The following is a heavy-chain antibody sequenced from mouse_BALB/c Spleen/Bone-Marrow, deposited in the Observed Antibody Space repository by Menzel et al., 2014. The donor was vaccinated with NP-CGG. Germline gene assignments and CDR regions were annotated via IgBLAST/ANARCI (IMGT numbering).Heavy chain of an antibody. CDR2: ILPGIGIT. CDR1: GYTFSSYW. J-gene: IGHJ3*01. D-gene: IGHD1-1*01. V-gene: IGHV1-9*01. CDR3: ARPYYYGSSHAWFAY. Sequence: QVHVKQSGTELMKPGASVMISCKATGYTFSSYWIEWVKQRPGHGLEWIGEILPGIGITNYNEKFKGKATFTADTSPNTAYMQLSSLTSEDSAVYYCARPYYYGSSHAWFAYWGQGTLVTVSA.